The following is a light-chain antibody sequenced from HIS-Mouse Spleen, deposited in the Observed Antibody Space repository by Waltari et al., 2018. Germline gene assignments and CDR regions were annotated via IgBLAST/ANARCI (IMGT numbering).Light chain of an antibody. CDR1: SSDVASYNL. V-gene: IGLV2-23*01. CDR2: EGS. J-gene: IGLJ3*02. CDR3: CSYAGSSTWV. Sequence: QSALTQPASVSGSPGQSITISCTGTSSDVASYNLVSWYQQHPGKAPKPMIYEGSKRPSGVSNRFSGSKSGNTASLTISGLQAEDEADYYCCSYAGSSTWVFGGGTKLTVL.